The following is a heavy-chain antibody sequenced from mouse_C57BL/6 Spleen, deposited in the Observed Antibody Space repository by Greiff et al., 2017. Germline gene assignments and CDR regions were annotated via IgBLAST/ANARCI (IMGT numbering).Heavy chain of an antibody. CDR2: ISSGGSYT. Sequence: EVMLLESGADLVKPGASLKLSCAASGFTFSSYGMSWVRQTPDKRLEWVATISSGGSYTYYPDSVKGRFTISRDNAKNTVYLQMSSLMSEDTAMYYCERQGGGVAMGDWGKGPSVTVAS. J-gene: IGHJ4*01. CDR3: ERQGGGVAMGD. CDR1: GFTFSSYG. D-gene: IGHD1-1*02. V-gene: IGHV5-6*02.